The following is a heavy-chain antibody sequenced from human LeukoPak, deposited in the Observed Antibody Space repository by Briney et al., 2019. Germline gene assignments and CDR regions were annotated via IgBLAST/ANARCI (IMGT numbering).Heavy chain of an antibody. CDR3: AGGGHDILTGYPFD. CDR1: GYTFTSYG. Sequence: GASVKVSCKASGYTFTSYGISWVRQAPGQGLEWMGWISAYNGNTNYAQKLQGRVTMTTDTSTSTAYMELRSLRSDDTAVYYCAGGGHDILTGYPFDWGQGTLVTVSS. V-gene: IGHV1-18*01. D-gene: IGHD3-9*01. CDR2: ISAYNGNT. J-gene: IGHJ4*02.